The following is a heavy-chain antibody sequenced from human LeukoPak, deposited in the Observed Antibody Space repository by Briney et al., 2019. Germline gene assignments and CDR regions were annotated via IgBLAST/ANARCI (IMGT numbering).Heavy chain of an antibody. Sequence: GGSLRLSCAASGFTVSSNYMSWVRQAPGKGLEWVSVIYSGGSTYYADSVKGRFTISRDNSKNTLYLQMNSLRAEDTAVYYCATPIPRSGYPHYYYYYGMDVWGQGTTATVPS. V-gene: IGHV3-53*01. D-gene: IGHD3-22*01. CDR3: ATPIPRSGYPHYYYYYGMDV. CDR1: GFTVSSNY. CDR2: IYSGGST. J-gene: IGHJ6*02.